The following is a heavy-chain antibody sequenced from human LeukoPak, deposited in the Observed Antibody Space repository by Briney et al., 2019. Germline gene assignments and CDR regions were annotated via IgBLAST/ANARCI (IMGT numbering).Heavy chain of an antibody. J-gene: IGHJ3*02. Sequence: SETLSLTCAVSGGSINSGGYSWSWIRQPPGKGPEWIGYIYHGGSTHYNSSLKSRVTISVDKSKNQFSLNLYSVTAAVTAVYYCARVAFYGAIPDDIWGQGTMVTVSS. CDR3: ARVAFYGAIPDDI. D-gene: IGHD2-21*01. CDR2: IYHGGST. V-gene: IGHV4-30-2*01. CDR1: GGSINSGGYS.